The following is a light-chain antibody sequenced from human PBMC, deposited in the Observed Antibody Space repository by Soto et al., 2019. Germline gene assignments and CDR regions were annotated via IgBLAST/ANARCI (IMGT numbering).Light chain of an antibody. J-gene: IGKJ1*01. CDR3: QQYDSYRT. CDR2: KAS. CDR1: QSISSW. Sequence: DIQMTQSPSTLSASVGDRVTITCRASQSISSWLAWYQQKPGKAPKLLIYKASSLESGVPSRFSGSGSGTEFSLTIRGLQPDDFATYYCQQYDSYRTFGQGTKVDIK. V-gene: IGKV1-5*03.